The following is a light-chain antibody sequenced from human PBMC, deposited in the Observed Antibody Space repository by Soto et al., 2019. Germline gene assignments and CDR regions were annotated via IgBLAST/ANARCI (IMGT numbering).Light chain of an antibody. Sequence: QSALTQPPSASGSPGQSVTISCTGTRSDVGSYNYVSWYQQHPGKAPKLMIYEVSKRPSGVPDRFSGSKSGNTASLTVSGLQAEDEADYYCRSYAGSTYLAVFGTGTKLTVL. CDR3: RSYAGSTYLAV. J-gene: IGLJ1*01. CDR2: EVS. CDR1: RSDVGSYNY. V-gene: IGLV2-8*01.